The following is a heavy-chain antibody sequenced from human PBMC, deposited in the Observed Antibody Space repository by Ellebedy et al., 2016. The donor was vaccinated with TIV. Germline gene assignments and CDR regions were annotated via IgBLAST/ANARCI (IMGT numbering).Heavy chain of an antibody. D-gene: IGHD3-3*01. CDR1: GGSFSGYS. CDR3: ARGRRFFYYYGMDV. J-gene: IGHJ6*02. V-gene: IGHV4-34*01. CDR2: LNHSGST. Sequence: MPSETLSLTCAVHGGSFSGYSWSWIRQSPGNGLEWTGELNHSGSTNYNPSLKSRATISVDTSKNQFSLKLSSVTAADTAVYYCARGRRFFYYYGMDVWGQGTTVTVSS.